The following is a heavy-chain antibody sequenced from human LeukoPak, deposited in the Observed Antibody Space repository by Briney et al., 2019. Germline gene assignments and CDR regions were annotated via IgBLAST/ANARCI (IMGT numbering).Heavy chain of an antibody. Sequence: GGTLRLSCAASGFTFSSYGMSWVRQAPGRGLEWVSAISGSGGSTYYADSVKGRFTISRDNSKNTLYLQMNSLRADDTAVYYCARVAEAAAFDYWGQGTLVTVSS. D-gene: IGHD6-13*01. CDR1: GFTFSSYG. CDR2: ISGSGGST. V-gene: IGHV3-23*01. CDR3: ARVAEAAAFDY. J-gene: IGHJ4*02.